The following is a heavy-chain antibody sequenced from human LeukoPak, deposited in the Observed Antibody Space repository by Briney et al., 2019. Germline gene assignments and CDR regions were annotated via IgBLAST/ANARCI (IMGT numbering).Heavy chain of an antibody. Sequence: SGGSLRLSCAASGFTFSNYAMSWVRQAPGKGLEWVSGISGSGGSTYYADSVKGRFTLSRDNSKNTLYLQMDSLRVEDTAVYYCAKVGNNGYFGFWGQGTLVTVSS. CDR2: ISGSGGST. D-gene: IGHD1-26*01. J-gene: IGHJ4*02. V-gene: IGHV3-23*01. CDR3: AKVGNNGYFGF. CDR1: GFTFSNYA.